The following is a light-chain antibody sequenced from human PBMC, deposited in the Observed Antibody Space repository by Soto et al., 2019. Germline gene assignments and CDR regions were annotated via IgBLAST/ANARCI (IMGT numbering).Light chain of an antibody. J-gene: IGLJ2*01. CDR3: VAWDDSLNGYVV. V-gene: IGLV1-44*01. Sequence: QSVLTQPPSASGTPGQRVIISCSGSSSNIGSNTVNWYQQLPGTAPKLVIYSNNQRPSGVPDRFSGSKSGTSASLAISGLQSEDEADYYCVAWDDSLNGYVVFGGGTKVTV. CDR2: SNN. CDR1: SSNIGSNT.